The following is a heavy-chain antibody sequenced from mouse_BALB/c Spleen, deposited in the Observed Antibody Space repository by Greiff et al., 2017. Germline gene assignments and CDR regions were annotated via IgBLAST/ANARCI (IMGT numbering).Heavy chain of an antibody. J-gene: IGHJ4*01. CDR3: ARDNSYYGSSYAMDY. CDR1: GDSITSGY. CDR2: ISYSGST. D-gene: IGHD1-1*01. Sequence: VKLMESGPSLVKPSQTLSLTCSVTGDSITSGYWYWFRKFPGNKLEYMGYISYSGSTYYNPSLKSRISITRDTSTNQYYLQLNSVTTEDTATYYCARDNSYYGSSYAMDYWGQGTSVTVSS. V-gene: IGHV3-8*02.